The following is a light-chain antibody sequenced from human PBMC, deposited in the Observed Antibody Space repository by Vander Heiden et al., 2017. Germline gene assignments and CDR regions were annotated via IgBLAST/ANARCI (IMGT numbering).Light chain of an antibody. J-gene: IGKJ4*01. Sequence: EILMTQSPATLSVSPGERATLSCRASQSVSSNLAWYQQKPGQAPRLLIYGASTRATGITARFSGSGYGTEFILTISSRQSEDFVVYYCQQYNKWPPVTFGGGTKVEIK. CDR3: QQYNKWPPVT. CDR1: QSVSSN. V-gene: IGKV3-15*01. CDR2: GAS.